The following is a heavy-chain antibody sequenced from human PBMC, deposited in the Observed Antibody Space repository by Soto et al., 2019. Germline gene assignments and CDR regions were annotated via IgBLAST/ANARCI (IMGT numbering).Heavy chain of an antibody. CDR2: IYYSGST. D-gene: IGHD2-15*01. CDR1: GGSISSGGYY. Sequence: QVQLQESGPGLVKPSQTLSLTCTVSGGSISSGGYYWSWIRQHPGKGLEWIGYIYYSGSTYYNPSLKSRVTIPVDTSKNQYSLKLSSVTAADTAVYYCAREVVVAATPSTFYYYGMDVWGQGTTVTVSS. CDR3: AREVVVAATPSTFYYYGMDV. J-gene: IGHJ6*02. V-gene: IGHV4-31*03.